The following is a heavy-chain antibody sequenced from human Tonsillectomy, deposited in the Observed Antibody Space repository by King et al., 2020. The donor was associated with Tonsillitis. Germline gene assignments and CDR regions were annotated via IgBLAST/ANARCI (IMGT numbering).Heavy chain of an antibody. V-gene: IGHV3-30*02. CDR1: GFTFSSYG. Sequence: VQLVESGGGVVQPGGSLRLSCAASGFTFSSYGMHWVRQAPGKGLEWVAFIRYDGSNKYYADSVKGRFTISRDNSKNTLYLQMNSLRAEDTAVYYCAKARGASSSSPLLHNWFDPWGQGTLVTVSS. CDR3: AKARGASSSSPLLHNWFDP. J-gene: IGHJ5*02. D-gene: IGHD6-13*01. CDR2: IRYDGSNK.